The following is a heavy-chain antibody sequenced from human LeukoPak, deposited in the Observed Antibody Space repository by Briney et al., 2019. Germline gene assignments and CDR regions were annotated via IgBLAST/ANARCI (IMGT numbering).Heavy chain of an antibody. V-gene: IGHV4-34*01. CDR1: GASFSGYY. D-gene: IGHD5-12*01. Sequence: SETLSLTCAVYGASFSGYYWSWIRQPPGKGLEWIGEINHSGSTNYNPSLKSRVTISVDTSKNQFSLKLSSVTAADTAVYYCARGRGYSGYFGYYYMDVWGKGTTVTISS. CDR2: INHSGST. J-gene: IGHJ6*03. CDR3: ARGRGYSGYFGYYYMDV.